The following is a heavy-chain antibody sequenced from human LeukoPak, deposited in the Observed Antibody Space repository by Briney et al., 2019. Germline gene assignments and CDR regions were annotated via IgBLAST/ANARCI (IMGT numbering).Heavy chain of an antibody. CDR1: GGSFSGYY. V-gene: IGHV4-34*01. J-gene: IGHJ6*03. CDR2: INHSGST. CDR3: ARREAAASFYYYYYYMDV. D-gene: IGHD6-13*01. Sequence: SETLSLTCAVYGGSFSGYYWSWIRQPPGKGLEWIGEINHSGSTNYNPSLKSRVTISVDTSKNQFSLKLSSVTAADTAVYYCARREAAASFYYYYYYMDVWGKGTTVTISS.